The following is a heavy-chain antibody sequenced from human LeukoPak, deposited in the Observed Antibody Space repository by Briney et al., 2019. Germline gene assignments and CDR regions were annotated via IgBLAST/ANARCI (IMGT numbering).Heavy chain of an antibody. CDR3: AKDVGYCSSTSCYVYDY. J-gene: IGHJ4*02. CDR1: GFTFSSYA. CDR2: ISGSGGST. V-gene: IGHV3-23*01. Sequence: GGSLRLSCAASGFTFSSYAMHWVRQAPGKGLEWVSAISGSGGSTYYADSVKGRFTISRDNSKNTLYLQMNSLRAEDTAVYYCAKDVGYCSSTSCYVYDYWGQGTLVTVSS. D-gene: IGHD2-2*01.